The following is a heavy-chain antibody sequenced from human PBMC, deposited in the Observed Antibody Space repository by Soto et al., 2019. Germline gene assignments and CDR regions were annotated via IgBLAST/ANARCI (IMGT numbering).Heavy chain of an antibody. CDR3: ARTEIKYCGGDCSMYNWFDP. CDR2: IIPIFGTA. J-gene: IGHJ5*02. Sequence: ASVKVSCKASGGTFSSYAISWVRQAPGQGLEWMGGIIPIFGTANYAQKFQGRVTITADESTSTAYMELSSLRSEDTAVYYCARTEIKYCGGDCSMYNWFDPWGQGTLVTVSS. D-gene: IGHD2-21*02. CDR1: GGTFSSYA. V-gene: IGHV1-69*13.